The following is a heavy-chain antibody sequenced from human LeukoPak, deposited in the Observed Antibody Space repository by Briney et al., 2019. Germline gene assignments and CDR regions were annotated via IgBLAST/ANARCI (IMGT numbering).Heavy chain of an antibody. J-gene: IGHJ1*01. Sequence: GGSLRLSCAASGFTFSSYWMSWVRQAPGKGLEWVANIKQDGSEKYYVDSVKGRFTISRDNAKNSLYLQMNSLRAEDTAVYYCARDVSGSYPAEYFQHWGQGTLVTVSS. CDR1: GFTFSSYW. V-gene: IGHV3-7*01. CDR3: ARDVSGSYPAEYFQH. D-gene: IGHD1-26*01. CDR2: IKQDGSEK.